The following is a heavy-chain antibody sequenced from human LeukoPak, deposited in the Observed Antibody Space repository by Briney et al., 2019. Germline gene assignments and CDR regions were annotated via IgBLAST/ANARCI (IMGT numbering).Heavy chain of an antibody. D-gene: IGHD2-15*01. CDR1: GFTFSDYY. J-gene: IGHJ4*02. Sequence: GGSLRLSCAASGFTFSDYYMSWIRQAPGKELEWISYISSSSSYSVYADSVKGRFTISRDNAKNSLYLEMNSLRADDTAVYYCARDGSKRDYWGQGALVIVSS. V-gene: IGHV3-11*06. CDR2: ISSSSSYS. CDR3: ARDGSKRDY.